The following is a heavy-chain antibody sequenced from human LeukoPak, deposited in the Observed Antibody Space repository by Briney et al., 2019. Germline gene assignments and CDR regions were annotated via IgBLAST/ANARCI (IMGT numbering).Heavy chain of an antibody. CDR2: IRSRTNTYAT. CDR3: TRGSQSDYYYGMDV. CDR1: GFTFSGSA. J-gene: IGHJ6*02. Sequence: GGSLRLPCAASGFTFSGSAKHWVRQASGKGLEWVGRIRSRTNTYATAYAASVKGRFTISRDDSKNTAYLQMNSLKTEDTAVYYSTRGSQSDYYYGMDVWGQGTTVTVSS. V-gene: IGHV3-73*01.